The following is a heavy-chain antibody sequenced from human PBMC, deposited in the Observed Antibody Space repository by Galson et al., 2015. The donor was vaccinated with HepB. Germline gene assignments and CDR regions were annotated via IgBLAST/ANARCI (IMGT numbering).Heavy chain of an antibody. CDR3: ARVPRSCAPKACTDY. D-gene: IGHD3-16*01. CDR2: ISSRRTYI. CDR1: GFTFRSYS. V-gene: IGHV3-21*06. Sequence: SLRLSCAGSGFTFRSYSMNWVRQAPGKGLEWASSISSRRTYIYYAESLKGRVTISRDNAKNTLYLQMSSLRPEDTAVYFCARVPRSCAPKACTDYWGRGTLVTVSS. J-gene: IGHJ4*02.